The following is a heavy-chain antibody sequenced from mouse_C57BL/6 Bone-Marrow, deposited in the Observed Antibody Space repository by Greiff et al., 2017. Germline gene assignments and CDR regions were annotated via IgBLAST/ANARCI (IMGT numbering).Heavy chain of an antibody. D-gene: IGHD1-1*02. Sequence: QVQLQQPGAELVKPGASVKMSCKASGYTFTSYWITWVKQRPGQGLEWIGDIYPGSGSTNYNEKFKSKATLTADKSSSTAYMELRSLTSEDSAVYFCARRIGRITTVVDYWGQGTTLTVSA. CDR3: ARRIGRITTVVDY. CDR1: GYTFTSYW. J-gene: IGHJ2*01. V-gene: IGHV1-55*01. CDR2: IYPGSGST.